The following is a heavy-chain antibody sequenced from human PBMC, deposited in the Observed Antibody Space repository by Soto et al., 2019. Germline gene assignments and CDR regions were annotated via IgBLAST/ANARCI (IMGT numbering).Heavy chain of an antibody. CDR3: ARDNWNAV. V-gene: IGHV3-74*01. J-gene: IGHJ3*01. CDR2: VNGDGSST. CDR1: GFTFSNYW. Sequence: GGSLRLSCAACGFTFSNYWMHWVRQVPGKGLVWVSRVNGDGSSTFYADSVKGRFTISRDNAENTVFLQMNSMRAEDTAVYYCARDNWNAVWGQGTMVTVSS. D-gene: IGHD1-20*01.